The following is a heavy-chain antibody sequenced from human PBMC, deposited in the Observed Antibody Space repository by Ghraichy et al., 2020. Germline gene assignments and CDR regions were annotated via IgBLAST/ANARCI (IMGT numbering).Heavy chain of an antibody. D-gene: IGHD4-23*01. J-gene: IGHJ6*02. CDR2: ITSSSRNT. V-gene: IGHV3-48*02. Sequence: GGSLRLSCVGSGFTSSSYSMNWVRQSPGKGLEWVSYITSSSRNTFYADSVKGRFTISRDNAQNLLSLQMNSLRDEDTAVYYCARGSRVVRFYYYDGMDVWGQGTTVTVSS. CDR1: GFTSSSYS. CDR3: ARGSRVVRFYYYDGMDV.